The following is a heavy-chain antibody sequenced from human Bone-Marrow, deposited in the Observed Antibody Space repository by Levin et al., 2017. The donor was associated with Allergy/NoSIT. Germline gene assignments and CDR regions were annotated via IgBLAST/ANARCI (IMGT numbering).Heavy chain of an antibody. D-gene: IGHD4-17*01. CDR3: ARGPPMNAVKPNYFDY. CDR1: GFSVSSSY. J-gene: IGHJ4*02. V-gene: IGHV3-53*01. CDR2: IYSGGNK. Sequence: PSETLSLTCAASGFSVSSSYMSWVRQTPGKGLEWVAIIYSGGNKDYADSVKGRFTISRDNAMNTLDLQMNSLRAEDTAVYFCARGPPMNAVKPNYFDYWGQGALVTVSS.